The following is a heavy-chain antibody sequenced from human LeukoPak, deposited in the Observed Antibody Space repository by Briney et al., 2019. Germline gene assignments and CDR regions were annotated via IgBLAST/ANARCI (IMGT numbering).Heavy chain of an antibody. V-gene: IGHV4-39*01. J-gene: IGHJ5*02. Sequence: SETLSLTCTVSGGSINSNSYCWGWIRQPPGKGLEWIASVCSSGKTCYNPSLESRVTISVDTSNNQFSLKVSSVTDTDTAVYYCARRPPTTGTDWFDPRGQGFLVTVSS. CDR2: VCSSGKT. D-gene: IGHD1-1*01. CDR3: ARRPPTTGTDWFDP. CDR1: GGSINSNSYC.